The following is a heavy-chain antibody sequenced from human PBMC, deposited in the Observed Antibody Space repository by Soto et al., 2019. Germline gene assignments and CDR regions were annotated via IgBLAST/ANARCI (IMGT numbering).Heavy chain of an antibody. CDR1: GFTFSSYG. CDR3: ARDLGGLAAAGRDYYYGMDV. Sequence: GGSLRLSCAASGFTFSSYGMHWVRQAPGKGLEWVAVIWYDGSNKYYADSVKGRFTISRDNSKNTLYLQMNSLRAEDTAVYYCARDLGGLAAAGRDYYYGMDVWGQGTTVTVSS. CDR2: IWYDGSNK. D-gene: IGHD6-13*01. V-gene: IGHV3-33*01. J-gene: IGHJ6*02.